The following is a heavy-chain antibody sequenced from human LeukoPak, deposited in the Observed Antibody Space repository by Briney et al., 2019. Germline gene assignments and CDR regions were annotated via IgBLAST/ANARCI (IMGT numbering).Heavy chain of an antibody. Sequence: PSETLSLTCAVYGGSFSGYYWSWIRQPPGKGLEWIGEINHSGSTNYNPSLKSRVTISVDTSKNQFSLKLSSVTAADTAVYYCARGTTVTRLKLNWFDPWGQGTLVTVSS. J-gene: IGHJ5*02. D-gene: IGHD4-17*01. CDR3: ARGTTVTRLKLNWFDP. CDR2: INHSGST. V-gene: IGHV4-34*01. CDR1: GGSFSGYY.